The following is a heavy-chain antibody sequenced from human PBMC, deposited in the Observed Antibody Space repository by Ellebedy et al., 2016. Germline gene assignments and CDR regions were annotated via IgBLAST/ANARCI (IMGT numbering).Heavy chain of an antibody. V-gene: IGHV3-33*01. Sequence: GGSLRLSCAASGFTFSSYGMHWVRQAPGKGLEWVAVIWFDGSNKYSADSLKGRFTISRDNSKNTLYLQMNSLRAEDTAVYYCVRGRGSGRYGDAFDVWGQGTMVTVSS. CDR1: GFTFSSYG. D-gene: IGHD6-19*01. CDR3: VRGRGSGRYGDAFDV. J-gene: IGHJ3*01. CDR2: IWFDGSNK.